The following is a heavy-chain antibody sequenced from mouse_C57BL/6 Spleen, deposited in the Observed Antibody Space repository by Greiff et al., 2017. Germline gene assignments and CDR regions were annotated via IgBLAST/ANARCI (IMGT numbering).Heavy chain of an antibody. CDR2: IDPETGGT. D-gene: IGHD1-1*01. CDR3: TRGAYYYGSRRGYFDV. CDR1: GYTFTDYE. Sequence: VQLQQPGAELVRPGASVTLSCKASGYTFTDYEMHWVKQTPVHGLEWIGAIDPETGGTAYNQKFKGKAILTADTSYRTAYMELRSLTSEDSAVYYCTRGAYYYGSRRGYFDVWGTGTTVTVSS. V-gene: IGHV1-15*01. J-gene: IGHJ1*03.